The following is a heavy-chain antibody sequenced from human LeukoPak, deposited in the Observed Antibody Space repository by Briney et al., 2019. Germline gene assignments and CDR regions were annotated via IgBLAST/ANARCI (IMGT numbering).Heavy chain of an antibody. Sequence: PGGSLRLSCAASGFTFSAYSMNWVRQAPGKGLEWVSYITTSSTTIYYADSVKGRFTISRDSAKNSLYLEMNSLRDVDTPVYYCARGSVGSTKRYYFDYWGQGTLVTVSS. V-gene: IGHV3-48*02. CDR1: GFTFSAYS. CDR3: ARGSVGSTKRYYFDY. D-gene: IGHD1-26*01. CDR2: ITTSSTTI. J-gene: IGHJ4*02.